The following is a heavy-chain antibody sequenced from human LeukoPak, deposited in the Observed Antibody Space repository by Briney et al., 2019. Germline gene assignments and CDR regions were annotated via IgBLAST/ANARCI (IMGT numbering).Heavy chain of an antibody. Sequence: PGGSLRLSCTASGYTFSDYGMHWVRQAPGKGLEWLSVISYSGVVKFYADSVKGRFTISRDNAKNSLYLQMNSLRAEDTAVYYCARIGAGSSRDYWGQGTLVTVSS. V-gene: IGHV3-33*08. J-gene: IGHJ4*02. CDR3: ARIGAGSSRDY. D-gene: IGHD6-13*01. CDR1: GYTFSDYG. CDR2: ISYSGVVK.